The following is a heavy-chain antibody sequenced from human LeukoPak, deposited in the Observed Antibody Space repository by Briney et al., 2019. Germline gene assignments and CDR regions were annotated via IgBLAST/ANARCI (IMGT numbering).Heavy chain of an antibody. V-gene: IGHV4-34*01. CDR1: GGSISSYY. CDR2: INHSGST. J-gene: IGHJ5*02. CDR3: ARGGWFDP. Sequence: SETLSLTCVVSGGSISSYYWSWIRQPPGKGLEWIGEINHSGSTNYNPSLKSRVTISVDTSKNQFSLKLSSVTAADTAVYYCARGGWFDPWGQGTLVTVSS.